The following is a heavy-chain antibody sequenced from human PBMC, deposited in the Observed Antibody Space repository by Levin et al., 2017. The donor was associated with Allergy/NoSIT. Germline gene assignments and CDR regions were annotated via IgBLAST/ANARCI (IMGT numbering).Heavy chain of an antibody. CDR2: ISPYNGNT. CDR1: GYTFTSYG. V-gene: IGHV1-18*01. CDR3: ARDYKFSSSSGFAY. Sequence: PTASVKVSCKASGYTFTSYGINWVRQAPGQGLEWMGWISPYNGNTNYAQKFQGRVTMTTEKSTSTVYMDLRSLTSDETAIYYCARDYKFSSSSGFAYWGQGTLVTVSS. J-gene: IGHJ4*02. D-gene: IGHD6-6*01.